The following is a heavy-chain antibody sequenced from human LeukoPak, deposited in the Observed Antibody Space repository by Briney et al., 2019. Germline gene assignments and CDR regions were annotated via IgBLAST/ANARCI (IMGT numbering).Heavy chain of an antibody. J-gene: IGHJ4*02. CDR3: AKVEYSGL. CDR1: GFTFSSYG. Sequence: GRSLRLSCAASGFTFSSYGMHWVRQAPGKGLEWVAVISYDGSNKYYADSVKGRFTISRDNSKNTLYLQMNSLRAEDTAVHYCAKVEYSGLWGQGTLVTVSS. D-gene: IGHD1-26*01. CDR2: ISYDGSNK. V-gene: IGHV3-30*18.